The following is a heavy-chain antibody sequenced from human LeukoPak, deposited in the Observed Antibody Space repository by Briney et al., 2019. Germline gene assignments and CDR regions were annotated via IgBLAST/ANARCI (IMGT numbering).Heavy chain of an antibody. CDR3: ARPIYGGNSLWFDP. V-gene: IGHV4-59*01. CDR1: GVSISSYY. J-gene: IGHJ5*02. D-gene: IGHD4-23*01. CDR2: IYYSGGT. Sequence: TSETLSLTCTVSGVSISSYYWSWIRQPPGKGLEWIGYIYYSGGTKYNPSLKSRVTISLDTSKKQFSLKLSSVTAADTAVYYCARPIYGGNSLWFDPWGQGTLVTVSS.